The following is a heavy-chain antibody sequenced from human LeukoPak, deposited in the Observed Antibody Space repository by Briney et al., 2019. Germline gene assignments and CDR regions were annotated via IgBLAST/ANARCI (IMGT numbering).Heavy chain of an antibody. CDR2: ISSSGSTI. J-gene: IGHJ4*02. Sequence: GGSLRLSCAASGFTFSDYYMSWIRQAPGKGLEWVSYISSSGSTIYYADSVKGRFTISRDNAKNSLYLQMNSLRAEDTAVYYCARDLYDSSGYYAPFDYWGQGTLATVSS. CDR3: ARDLYDSSGYYAPFDY. V-gene: IGHV3-11*01. D-gene: IGHD3-22*01. CDR1: GFTFSDYY.